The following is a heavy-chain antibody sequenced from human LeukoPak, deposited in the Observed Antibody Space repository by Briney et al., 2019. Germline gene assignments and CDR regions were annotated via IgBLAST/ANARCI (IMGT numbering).Heavy chain of an antibody. Sequence: PSQTLSLTCSVSGGSISSGGYYWSWIRQHPGKGLEWIGYIYYSGSTYYNPSLKSRVTISLDTSKNQFSLKLSSVTAADTAVYYCARDHIGGSYCCSTSCFRDNWFDPWGQGTLVTVSS. V-gene: IGHV4-31*03. J-gene: IGHJ5*02. D-gene: IGHD2-2*01. CDR2: IYYSGST. CDR1: GGSISSGGYY. CDR3: ARDHIGGSYCCSTSCFRDNWFDP.